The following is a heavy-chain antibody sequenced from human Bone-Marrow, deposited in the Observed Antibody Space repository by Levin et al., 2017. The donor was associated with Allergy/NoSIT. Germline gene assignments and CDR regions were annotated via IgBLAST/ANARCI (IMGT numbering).Heavy chain of an antibody. Sequence: LSLTCAASGFPFPSAWMSWVRQAPGKGLEWVGRIKSKTDGETRDYAAPVKGRFTISRDDSKNTLYLQMNSLKTEDTAVYYCTTVRRITIFGVVIIPSNYFDYWGQGTLVTVSA. D-gene: IGHD3-3*01. CDR2: IKSKTDGETR. CDR1: GFPFPSAW. CDR3: TTVRRITIFGVVIIPSNYFDY. J-gene: IGHJ4*02. V-gene: IGHV3-15*01.